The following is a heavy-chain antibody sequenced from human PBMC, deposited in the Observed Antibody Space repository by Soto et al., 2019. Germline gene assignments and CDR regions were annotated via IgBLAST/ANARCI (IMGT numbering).Heavy chain of an antibody. CDR2: IYHSGST. J-gene: IGHJ3*02. CDR3: ARVLTLVYCSSTSCPDIDAFDI. D-gene: IGHD2-2*01. Sequence: QVQLQESGPGLVKPSGTLSLTCAVSSGSISSSNWWSWVRQPPGKGLEWIGEIYHSGSTNYNPSLKSRVTISVDKAKNQFSLKLSSVTAADTAVYYCARVLTLVYCSSTSCPDIDAFDIWGQGTMVTVSS. CDR1: SGSISSSNW. V-gene: IGHV4-4*02.